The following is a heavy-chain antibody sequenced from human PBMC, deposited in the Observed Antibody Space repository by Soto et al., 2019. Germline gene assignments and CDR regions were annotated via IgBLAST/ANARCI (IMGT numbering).Heavy chain of an antibody. CDR3: AKVTTVVTPPDY. V-gene: IGHV3-23*01. D-gene: IGHD4-17*01. J-gene: IGHJ4*02. CDR1: GFTFSSYA. Sequence: EVQLLESGGGLVQPGGSLGLSCAASGFTFSSYAMSWVRQAPGKGLEWVSAISGSGGSTYYADSVKGRFTISRDNSKNTLYLQLNSLRAEDTAVYYCAKVTTVVTPPDYWGQETLVTVSS. CDR2: ISGSGGST.